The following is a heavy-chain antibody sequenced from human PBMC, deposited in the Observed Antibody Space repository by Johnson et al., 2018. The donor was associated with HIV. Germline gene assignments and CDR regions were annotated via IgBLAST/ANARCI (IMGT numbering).Heavy chain of an antibody. D-gene: IGHD6-13*01. CDR3: ASWGVGSSWNHDAFDM. Sequence: QVQLVESGGGVVQPGRSLRLSCAASGFTFSSYAMHWVRQAPGKGLEWVAVISYDGSNKYYADSVKGRFTISRDNSKNTLYLQMNSLRAEDTAVYYCASWGVGSSWNHDAFDMWGQGTMVTVSS. V-gene: IGHV3-30-3*01. CDR2: ISYDGSNK. J-gene: IGHJ3*02. CDR1: GFTFSSYA.